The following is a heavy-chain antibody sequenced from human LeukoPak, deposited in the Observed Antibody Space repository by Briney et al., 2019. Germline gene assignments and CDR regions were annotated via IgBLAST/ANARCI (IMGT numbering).Heavy chain of an antibody. V-gene: IGHV3-23*01. CDR3: AKDTGARVAYYFDY. Sequence: GGSLRLSCAASGFTLSNYPMSWVRQAPGKGLEYVSTIDTSGSIAYYADSVKGRFTISRDNSKNTLYLQMNSLRAEDTAVYYCAKDTGARVAYYFDYWGQGTLATVSS. J-gene: IGHJ4*02. CDR2: IDTSGSIA. CDR1: GFTLSNYP. D-gene: IGHD1-14*01.